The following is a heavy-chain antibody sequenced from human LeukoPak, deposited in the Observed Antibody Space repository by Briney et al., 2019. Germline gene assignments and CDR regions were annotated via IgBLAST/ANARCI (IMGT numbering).Heavy chain of an antibody. D-gene: IGHD4-17*01. J-gene: IGHJ4*02. CDR1: GFTFSSYG. CDR2: ISYDGSNK. V-gene: IGHV3-30*03. CDR3: AAYGALDY. Sequence: PGGSLRLSCAASGFTFSSYGMHWVRQAPGKGLEWVAVISYDGSNKYYADSVKGRFTIFRDNSKNTPYLQMNSLRAEDTAVYCCAAYGALDYWGQGTLVTVSS.